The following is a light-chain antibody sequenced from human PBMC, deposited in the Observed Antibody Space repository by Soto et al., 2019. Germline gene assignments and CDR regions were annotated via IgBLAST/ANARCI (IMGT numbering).Light chain of an antibody. V-gene: IGKV3D-15*01. CDR2: GAS. CDR1: QSVDSN. CDR3: QQYNDWPLT. J-gene: IGKJ4*01. Sequence: IVITQCPATLSVSTGCGRNLSSRASQSVDSNVAWYQQKPGQTPRLLMYGASTRPTGIPARFSGSGSGTECTLTIISLQSEDSAVYYCQQYNDWPLTFGGGTKVDIK.